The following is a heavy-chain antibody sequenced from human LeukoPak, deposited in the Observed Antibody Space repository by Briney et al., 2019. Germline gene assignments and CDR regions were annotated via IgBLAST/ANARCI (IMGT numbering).Heavy chain of an antibody. D-gene: IGHD6-19*01. V-gene: IGHV4-4*07. Sequence: SETLSLTCTVSGASIGLYYWSWIRQPAGKGLEWIGRIYTSGTSNYSPSLKSRVTMSLDLSKNQLSLKLNSVTAADTAVYYCARDRAVPHYYYGMDVWGQGTTVTVSS. CDR2: IYTSGTS. J-gene: IGHJ6*02. CDR1: GASIGLYY. CDR3: ARDRAVPHYYYGMDV.